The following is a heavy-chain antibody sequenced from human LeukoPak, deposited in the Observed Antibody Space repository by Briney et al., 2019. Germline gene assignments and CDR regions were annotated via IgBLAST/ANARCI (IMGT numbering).Heavy chain of an antibody. J-gene: IGHJ4*02. D-gene: IGHD3-10*01. CDR3: AIKLLWFGELAGY. CDR1: GGSFSGYY. CDR2: INHSGST. Sequence: TSETLSLTCAVYGGSFSGYYWSWIRQPPGKGLEWIGEINHSGSTNYNPSPKSRVTISVDTSKNQFSLKLSSVTAADTAVYYCAIKLLWFGELAGYWGQGTLVTVSS. V-gene: IGHV4-34*01.